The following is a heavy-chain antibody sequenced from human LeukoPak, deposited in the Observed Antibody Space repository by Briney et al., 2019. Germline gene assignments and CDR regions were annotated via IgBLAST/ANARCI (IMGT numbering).Heavy chain of an antibody. D-gene: IGHD1-14*01. CDR1: GFTFSTYS. V-gene: IGHV3-21*01. CDR2: ISISSTYI. J-gene: IGHJ6*02. Sequence: GGSLRLCCAASGFTFSTYSMNWVRQAPGKGLEWVSSISISSTYIYYADSVKGRFTISRDNAKNSLYLQMDSLRAEDTAVYYCARHEPVITLSSYYYGMDVWGPGTTVTVSS. CDR3: ARHEPVITLSSYYYGMDV.